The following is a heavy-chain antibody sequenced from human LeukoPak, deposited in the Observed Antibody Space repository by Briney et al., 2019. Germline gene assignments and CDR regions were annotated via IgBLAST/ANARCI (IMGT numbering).Heavy chain of an antibody. CDR3: AYGLAAAGLC. J-gene: IGHJ4*02. V-gene: IGHV4-39*01. CDR2: IYYSGST. Sequence: KPSETLSLTCTVSGGSISSSSYYWGWIRQPPGKGLEWIGSIYYSGSTYYNPSLKSRVTISVDTSKNQFSLKLSSVTAADTAVYYCAYGLAAAGLCWGQGTLVTVSS. CDR1: GGSISSSSYY. D-gene: IGHD6-13*01.